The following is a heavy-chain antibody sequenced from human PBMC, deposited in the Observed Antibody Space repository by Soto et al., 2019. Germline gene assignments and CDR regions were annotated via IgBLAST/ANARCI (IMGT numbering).Heavy chain of an antibody. V-gene: IGHV3-30-3*01. Sequence: PGGSLRLSCAAPGFTFSSYAMHWVRQAPGKWLGWVAVISYDGSNKYYADSVKGRFTISRDNSKNTLYLQMNSLRAEDTAVYYCATKAQWLGGDNWFDPWGQGTLVTVSS. CDR3: ATKAQWLGGDNWFDP. J-gene: IGHJ5*02. CDR2: ISYDGSNK. D-gene: IGHD6-19*01. CDR1: GFTFSSYA.